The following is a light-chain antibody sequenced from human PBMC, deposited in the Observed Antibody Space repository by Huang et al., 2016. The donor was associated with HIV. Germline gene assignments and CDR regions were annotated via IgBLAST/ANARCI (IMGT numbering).Light chain of an antibody. Sequence: DVIMTQSPLLLPVTLGQPAAISCRSSQTLVHTDGNTYLNWFLQRPGQSPRRLIYKDSNRDSGVPDRFTGSGSGIEFTLTISRVEAEDVGIYYCMQGTHWPPGTFGQGTNMEIK. CDR2: KDS. V-gene: IGKV2-30*02. CDR3: MQGTHWPPGT. J-gene: IGKJ1*01. CDR1: QTLVHTDGNTY.